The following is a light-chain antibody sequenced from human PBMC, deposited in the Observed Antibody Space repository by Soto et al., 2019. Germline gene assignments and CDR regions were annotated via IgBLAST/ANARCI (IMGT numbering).Light chain of an antibody. CDR3: QSYDSSLSAVV. CDR2: GST. V-gene: IGLV1-40*01. Sequence: QSELTQPPSVSGAPGQRVTISCTGSSSNIGAGYDVHWYQQFPGTAPKLLLYGSTNRPSGVPDRFSGSKSGTSASLAIAGLQTEDEADYYCQSYDSSLSAVVFGGGTKLTVL. J-gene: IGLJ2*01. CDR1: SSNIGAGYD.